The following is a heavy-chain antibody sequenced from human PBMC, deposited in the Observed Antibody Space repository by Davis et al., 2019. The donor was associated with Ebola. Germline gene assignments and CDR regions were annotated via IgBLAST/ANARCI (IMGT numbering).Heavy chain of an antibody. CDR3: ARDSRWLVPGTYYYYGMDV. D-gene: IGHD6-19*01. J-gene: IGHJ6*02. V-gene: IGHV4-30-2*01. Sequence: SETLSLTCAVSGGSISSGGYSWSWIRQPPGKGLEWIGDISHSGHTYYNPSLRSRLTISVDTSKNHFSLKLSSVTAADTAVYYCARDSRWLVPGTYYYYGMDVWGQGTTVTVSS. CDR2: ISHSGHT. CDR1: GGSISSGGYS.